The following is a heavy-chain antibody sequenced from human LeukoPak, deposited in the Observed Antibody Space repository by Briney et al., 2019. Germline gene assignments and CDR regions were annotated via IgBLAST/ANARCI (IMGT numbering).Heavy chain of an antibody. D-gene: IGHD3-9*01. J-gene: IGHJ6*03. CDR3: ARAEGGSYYDILTGYYAAYYYYMDV. CDR2: ISSSSSYI. Sequence: GGSLRLSCGASGFTFRRYSMNWVRQAPGKGLEWVSSISSSSSYIYYADSVKGRFTISRDNAKNSLYLQMNSLRGEGTAVYYWARAEGGSYYDILTGYYAAYYYYMDVWGKGTTVTISS. CDR1: GFTFRRYS. V-gene: IGHV3-21*01.